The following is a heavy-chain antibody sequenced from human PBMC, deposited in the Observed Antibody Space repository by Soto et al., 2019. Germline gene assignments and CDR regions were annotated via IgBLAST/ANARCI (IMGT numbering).Heavy chain of an antibody. D-gene: IGHD4-17*01. CDR3: AKPGDDETTVTSFYSSWFDP. J-gene: IGHJ5*02. Sequence: QPGGSLRLSCAASGFTFSSYAMSWVRQAPGKGLEWFSAISGSGGSTYYADSVKGWFTISRDNSKNTLYLQMNSLRAEDTAVYYCAKPGDDETTVTSFYSSWFDPWGQGTLVTVSS. V-gene: IGHV3-23*01. CDR2: ISGSGGST. CDR1: GFTFSSYA.